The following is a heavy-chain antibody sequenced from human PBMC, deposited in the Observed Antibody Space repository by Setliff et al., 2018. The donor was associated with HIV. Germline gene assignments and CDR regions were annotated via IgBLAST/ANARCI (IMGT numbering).Heavy chain of an antibody. CDR3: ATSSGQWELGY. CDR2: TFDNGNT. D-gene: IGHD1-26*01. Sequence: PSETLSLTCTVSGGSITGYYWSWIRQTPGKGLEWIAYTFDNGNTHYNPSLESRVTLSLDTSRNLFSLRLASVTAADTAVYYCATSSGQWELGYWGQGTLVTVSS. V-gene: IGHV4-59*01. CDR1: GGSITGYY. J-gene: IGHJ4*02.